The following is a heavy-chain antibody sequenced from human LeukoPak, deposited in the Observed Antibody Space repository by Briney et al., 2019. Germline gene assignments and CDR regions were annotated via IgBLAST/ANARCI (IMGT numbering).Heavy chain of an antibody. D-gene: IGHD1-7*01. CDR2: ISYDGSNK. CDR1: GFTFSSYA. J-gene: IGHJ3*02. CDR3: ARGDNWNYDRAAFDI. V-gene: IGHV3-30*01. Sequence: GGSLRLSCAASGFTFSSYAMHWVRQAPGKGLEWVAVISYDGSNKYYADSVKGRFTISRDNSENTLYLQMNSLRAEDTAVYYCARGDNWNYDRAAFDIWGQGTMVTVSS.